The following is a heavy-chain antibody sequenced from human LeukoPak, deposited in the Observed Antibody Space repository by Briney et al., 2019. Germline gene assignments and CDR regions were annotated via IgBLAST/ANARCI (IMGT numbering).Heavy chain of an antibody. J-gene: IGHJ4*02. Sequence: PGGSLRLSCTVSGFTVSDNSMSWVRQAPGKGLEWVSAISGSGGSTYYADSVKGRFTISRDNSKNTLYLQMNSLRAEDTAVYYCAKQQQLVLTSARYFDYWGQGTLVTVSS. CDR2: ISGSGGST. V-gene: IGHV3-23*01. CDR1: GFTVSDNS. CDR3: AKQQQLVLTSARYFDY. D-gene: IGHD6-13*01.